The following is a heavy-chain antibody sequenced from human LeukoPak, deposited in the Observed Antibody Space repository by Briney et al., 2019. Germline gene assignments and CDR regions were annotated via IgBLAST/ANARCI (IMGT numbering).Heavy chain of an antibody. V-gene: IGHV4-39*01. CDR1: GGSISSSSYY. J-gene: IGHJ4*02. Sequence: PSETLSLTCTVSGGSISSSSYYWGWLRQPPGKGLEGIVSIYYSGSTYYNPSLKSRVTISVDTSKNQFSLKLSSVTAADTAVYYCYYAVTGYYFDYWGQGTLVTVSS. D-gene: IGHD4-11*01. CDR3: YYAVTGYYFDY. CDR2: IYYSGST.